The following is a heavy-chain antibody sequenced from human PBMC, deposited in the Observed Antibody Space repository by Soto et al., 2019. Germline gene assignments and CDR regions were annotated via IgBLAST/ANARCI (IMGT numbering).Heavy chain of an antibody. CDR1: GFTFSNYG. CDR2: ISSSIATI. D-gene: IGHD6-6*01. J-gene: IGHJ4*02. V-gene: IGHV3-48*02. CDR3: ARGGAARPDY. Sequence: GGSLRLSCAASGFTFSNYGMNWVRQAPGKRLAWVSYISSSIATIQYADSVKGRFTISRDNAKNSLYLQMNSLRDEDTAVYYCARGGAARPDYWGQGTLVTVSS.